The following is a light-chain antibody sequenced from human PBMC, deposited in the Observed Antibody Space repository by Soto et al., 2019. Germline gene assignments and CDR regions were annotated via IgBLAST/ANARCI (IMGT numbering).Light chain of an antibody. V-gene: IGKV3-15*01. J-gene: IGKJ4*01. Sequence: EIVMTQSPATLSVSPGEGATLSCRASQSVSSNLAWYQQKPGQAPRLLIYGASTRATGIPARFSGSGYGTEFTLTISGLQSEDFGVYYWQHYNSWSLTFGGGTKVEIK. CDR1: QSVSSN. CDR2: GAS. CDR3: QHYNSWSLT.